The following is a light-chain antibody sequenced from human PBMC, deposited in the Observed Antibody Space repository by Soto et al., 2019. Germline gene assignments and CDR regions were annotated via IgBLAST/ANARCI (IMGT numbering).Light chain of an antibody. CDR1: QSVISSY. Sequence: EIVLTQSPATLSLSPGERATLSCVASQSVISSYLAWYQQKPGLAPRLLIYDASSRATGIPDRFSGSGSGTDFTLTISRLEPEDFAVYYCQQYGSSPITFGQGTLLEIK. CDR3: QQYGSSPIT. V-gene: IGKV3D-20*01. CDR2: DAS. J-gene: IGKJ5*01.